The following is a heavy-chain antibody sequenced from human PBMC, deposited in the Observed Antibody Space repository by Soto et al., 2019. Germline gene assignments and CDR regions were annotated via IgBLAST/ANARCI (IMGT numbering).Heavy chain of an antibody. Sequence: GGSLRLSCAASGFTFSSYAMSWVRQAPGKGLEWVSAISGSGGSTYYADSVKGRFTISRDNSKNTLYLQMNSLRAEDTAVYYCAKGHCGGDCYSSDYWGQGTLVTVSS. J-gene: IGHJ4*02. D-gene: IGHD2-21*02. V-gene: IGHV3-23*01. CDR3: AKGHCGGDCYSSDY. CDR2: ISGSGGST. CDR1: GFTFSSYA.